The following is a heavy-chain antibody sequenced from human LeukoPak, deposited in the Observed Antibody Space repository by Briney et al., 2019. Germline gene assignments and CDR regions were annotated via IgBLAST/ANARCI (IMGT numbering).Heavy chain of an antibody. V-gene: IGHV3-23*01. Sequence: PGGSLRLSCAASGFTFSNYAMSWVRQAPGKGLEWVSAISGSGGSTYYADSVKGRFTISRDNSKNTLYLQMNSLRAEDTAVYYCARDQGINIVVVPAAIVFDYWGQGTLVTVSS. J-gene: IGHJ4*02. CDR1: GFTFSNYA. CDR2: ISGSGGST. D-gene: IGHD2-2*01. CDR3: ARDQGINIVVVPAAIVFDY.